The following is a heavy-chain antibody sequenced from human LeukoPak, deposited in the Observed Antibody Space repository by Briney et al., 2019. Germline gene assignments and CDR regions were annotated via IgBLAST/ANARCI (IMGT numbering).Heavy chain of an antibody. CDR2: ISAYNGNT. J-gene: IGHJ6*03. Sequence: ASVKVSCKASGYTFTSYGISWVRQAPGQGLEWMGWISAYNGNTNYAQKLQGRVTMTTDTSTSTAYMELRSLRSDDTAVYYCARDRITGTTQRVFYYYYYMDVWGKGTTVTVSS. CDR1: GYTFTSYG. V-gene: IGHV1-18*01. D-gene: IGHD1-20*01. CDR3: ARDRITGTTQRVFYYYYYMDV.